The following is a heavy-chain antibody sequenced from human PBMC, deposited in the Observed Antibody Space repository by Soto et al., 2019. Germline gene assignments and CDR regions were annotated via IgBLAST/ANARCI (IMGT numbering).Heavy chain of an antibody. D-gene: IGHD2-8*02. J-gene: IGHJ6*02. V-gene: IGHV1-18*01. CDR1: GYIFTDYG. CDR2: ISPFNTNT. Sequence: QAQLEQSGVEVKKPGASVKVSCKASGYIFTDYGITWVRQSPGQGLEWMGWISPFNTNTNYAQNFQDRVTLTTDKSKSTVYMEMRVLKSDDTAVYSCVRDPKRGIWGGYPLGNYYYGLDVWGQGTTVMVSS. CDR3: VRDPKRGIWGGYPLGNYYYGLDV.